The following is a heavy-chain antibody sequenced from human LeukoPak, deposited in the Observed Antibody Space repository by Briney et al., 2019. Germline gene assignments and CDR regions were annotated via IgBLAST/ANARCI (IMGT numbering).Heavy chain of an antibody. D-gene: IGHD2-2*01. J-gene: IGHJ3*02. V-gene: IGHV4-61*02. Sequence: SETLSLTCTVSGGSISSGSYYWSWIRQPAGKGLEWIGRIYTSGSTNYNPSLKSRVTISVDTSKNQFSLKLSSVTAADTALYYCAKVGVEYCSSTSCYQGAFDIWGQGTMVTVSS. CDR3: AKVGVEYCSSTSCYQGAFDI. CDR1: GGSISSGSYY. CDR2: IYTSGST.